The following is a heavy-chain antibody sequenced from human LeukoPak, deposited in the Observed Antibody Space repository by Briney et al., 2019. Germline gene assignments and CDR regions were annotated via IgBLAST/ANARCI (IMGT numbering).Heavy chain of an antibody. Sequence: PSETPSLTCAVYGGSFSGYHWGWVPQPPGKGPGWIGEINHSGSTNYNPSLKSRVTISVDTSKNQFSLKLSSVTAADTAVYYCARAWMVDYYYMDVWGKGTTVTVSS. J-gene: IGHJ6*03. D-gene: IGHD3-10*01. CDR2: INHSGST. CDR1: GGSFSGYH. V-gene: IGHV4-34*01. CDR3: ARAWMVDYYYMDV.